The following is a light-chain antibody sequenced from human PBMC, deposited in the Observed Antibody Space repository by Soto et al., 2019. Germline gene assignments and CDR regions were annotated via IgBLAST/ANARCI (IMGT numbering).Light chain of an antibody. Sequence: EIVMTQSPATLSVSPGERATLSCRASQSVNINLAWYQQKPGQAPRLLIFGASIRVTGIPDRFIGSGSGTDFTLTITRLEPEDFAVYYCQHYVTSLTTFGQGTKVDI. V-gene: IGKV3-20*01. CDR2: GAS. CDR3: QHYVTSLTT. J-gene: IGKJ1*01. CDR1: QSVNIN.